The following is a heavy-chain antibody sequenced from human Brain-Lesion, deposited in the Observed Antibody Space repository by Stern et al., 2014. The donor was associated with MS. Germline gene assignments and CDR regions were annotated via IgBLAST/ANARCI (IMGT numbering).Heavy chain of an antibody. J-gene: IGHJ5*02. Sequence: VQLVESGGGLVQPGGSLRLSCAASGFTFSSYWMNWVRQAPGKGLEWVANIKEDGRETYYVDSWKGRFTISRDNAKNSLYLQMNSLRAEDTAVYYCARGSDTWGRGTLVTVSS. D-gene: IGHD2-15*01. CDR3: ARGSDT. CDR2: IKEDGRET. CDR1: GFTFSSYW. V-gene: IGHV3-7*01.